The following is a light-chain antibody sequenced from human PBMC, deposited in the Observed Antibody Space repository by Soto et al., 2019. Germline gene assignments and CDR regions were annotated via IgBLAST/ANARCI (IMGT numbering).Light chain of an antibody. CDR1: QSVSSSY. J-gene: IGKJ5*01. Sequence: EIVLTQPPGTLSLSPGERATLSCRASQSVSSSYLTWYQQKPGQAPRLLIYGAYSRATGIPDRFSGSGSGTDFTLTISRLEPEDFAVYYCQQYGSSPPITFGQGTRLEIK. CDR3: QQYGSSPPIT. V-gene: IGKV3-20*01. CDR2: GAY.